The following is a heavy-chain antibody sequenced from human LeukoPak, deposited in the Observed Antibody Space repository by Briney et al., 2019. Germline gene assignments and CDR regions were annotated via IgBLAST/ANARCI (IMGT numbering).Heavy chain of an antibody. CDR3: ARGARYSGSYYDY. V-gene: IGHV3-11*05. D-gene: IGHD1-26*01. J-gene: IGHJ4*02. CDR1: GFTFSDYY. CDR2: ISSSSSYT. Sequence: GGSLRLSCAASGFTFSDYYMSWIRQAPGKGLEWVSYISSSSSYTNYADSVKGRFTISRDNAKNSLYLQMNSLRAEDTAVYYCARGARYSGSYYDYWGQGTLVTVSS.